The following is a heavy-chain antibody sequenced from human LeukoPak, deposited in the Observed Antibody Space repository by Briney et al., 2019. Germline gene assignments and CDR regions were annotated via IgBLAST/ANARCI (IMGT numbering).Heavy chain of an antibody. V-gene: IGHV3-72*01. CDR2: TRNKANSYTS. CDR1: GFTFSDHY. J-gene: IGHJ4*02. D-gene: IGHD5-12*01. CDR3: TTDSNYGGYVQLDY. Sequence: PGGSLRLSCAAPGFTFSDHYMDWVRQAPGKGLEWVGRTRNKANSYTSEYAASVEGRFTISRDDSKNTLYLQMNSLKTEHTAVYYCTTDSNYGGYVQLDYWGQGTLVTVPS.